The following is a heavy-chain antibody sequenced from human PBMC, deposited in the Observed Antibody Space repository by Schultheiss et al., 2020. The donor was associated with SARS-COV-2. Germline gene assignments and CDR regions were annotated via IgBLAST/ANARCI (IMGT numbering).Heavy chain of an antibody. D-gene: IGHD6-13*01. Sequence: ASVKVSCKASGYTFTSYYMHWVRQAPGQGLEWMGIINPSGGSTSYAQKFQGRVTITADESTSTAYMELSSLRSEDTAVYYCARDSSSGLSWGQGTLVTVAS. J-gene: IGHJ4*02. V-gene: IGHV1-46*01. CDR3: ARDSSSGLS. CDR1: GYTFTSYY. CDR2: INPSGGST.